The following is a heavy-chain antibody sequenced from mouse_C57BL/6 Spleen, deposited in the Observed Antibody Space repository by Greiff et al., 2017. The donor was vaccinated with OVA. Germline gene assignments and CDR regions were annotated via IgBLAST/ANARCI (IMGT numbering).Heavy chain of an antibody. CDR1: GFSLTSYG. CDR3: ARNGYYGSSSYWYFDV. V-gene: IGHV2-2*01. CDR2: IWSGGST. J-gene: IGHJ1*03. Sequence: VQLVESGPGLVQPSQSLSITCTVSGFSLTSYGVHWVRQSPGKGLEWLGVIWSGGSTDYNAAFISRLSISKDNSKSQVFFKMNSLQADDTAIYYCARNGYYGSSSYWYFDVWGTGTTVTVSS. D-gene: IGHD1-1*01.